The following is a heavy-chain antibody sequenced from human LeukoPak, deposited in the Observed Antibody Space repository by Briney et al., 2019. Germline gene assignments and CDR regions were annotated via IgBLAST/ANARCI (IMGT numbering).Heavy chain of an antibody. J-gene: IGHJ4*02. CDR1: GFTFSSYA. D-gene: IGHD1-14*01. Sequence: HPGGSLRLSCAASGFTFSSYAMHWVRQAPGKGLEWVAVISYDGSNKYYADSVKGRFTISRDNSKNTLYLQMNSLRAEDTAVYYCARDSEGDYWGQGTLVTVSS. CDR2: ISYDGSNK. CDR3: ARDSEGDY. V-gene: IGHV3-30-3*01.